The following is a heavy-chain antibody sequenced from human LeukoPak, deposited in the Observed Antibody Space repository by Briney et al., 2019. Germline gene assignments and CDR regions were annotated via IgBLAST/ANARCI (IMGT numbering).Heavy chain of an antibody. CDR1: GYTFTSYY. Sequence: ASVKVSCKASGYTFTSYYMHWVRQAPGQGLEWMGIINPSGGSTSYAQKFQGRVTMTRDTSTSTAYMELSSLRSEDTAVYYCARVFSSSWYTDDAFDIWGQGTMVTVSS. D-gene: IGHD6-13*01. V-gene: IGHV1-46*01. J-gene: IGHJ3*02. CDR2: INPSGGST. CDR3: ARVFSSSWYTDDAFDI.